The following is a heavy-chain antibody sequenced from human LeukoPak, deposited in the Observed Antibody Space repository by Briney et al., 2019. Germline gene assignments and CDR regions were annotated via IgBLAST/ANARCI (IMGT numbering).Heavy chain of an antibody. Sequence: SETLSLTCAVYGGSFSGYYWIWIRQPPGKGLEWIGEINHSGSTNYNPSLKSRVTISVDTSKNQFSLKLSSVTAADTAVYYCARGLDGDVFDYWGQGTLVTVSS. CDR1: GGSFSGYY. J-gene: IGHJ4*02. CDR2: INHSGST. D-gene: IGHD4-17*01. CDR3: ARGLDGDVFDY. V-gene: IGHV4-34*01.